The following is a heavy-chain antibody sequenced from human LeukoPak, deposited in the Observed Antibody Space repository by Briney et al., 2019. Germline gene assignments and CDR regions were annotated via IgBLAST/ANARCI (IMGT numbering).Heavy chain of an antibody. CDR2: IRYDGSNK. V-gene: IGHV3-30*02. CDR1: GFTFSSYG. Sequence: PGGSLRLSCAASGFTFSSYGMHWVRQAPGKGLEWVAFIRYDGSNKYYADSVKGRFTISRDNSKNTLYLQMNSLRAEDTAVYYCAKDAPPWDCSNSSCYTFDYWGQGTLVTVSS. CDR3: AKDAPPWDCSNSSCYTFDY. D-gene: IGHD2-2*01. J-gene: IGHJ4*01.